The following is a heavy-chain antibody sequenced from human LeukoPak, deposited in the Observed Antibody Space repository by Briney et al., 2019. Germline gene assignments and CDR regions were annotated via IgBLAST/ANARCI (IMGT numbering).Heavy chain of an antibody. CDR3: ARLYAVAADWHLDL. V-gene: IGHV4-4*07. D-gene: IGHD6-19*01. CDR2: IYTTGST. Sequence: SETLSLTCTVSGDSIRSYYWDWIRQPAGKGLEWIGRIYTTGSTNYNPSLKSRVTMSVDTSKNHFSLKLSSVTAADTAVYYCARLYAVAADWHLDLWGRGTLVTVSS. J-gene: IGHJ2*01. CDR1: GDSIRSYY.